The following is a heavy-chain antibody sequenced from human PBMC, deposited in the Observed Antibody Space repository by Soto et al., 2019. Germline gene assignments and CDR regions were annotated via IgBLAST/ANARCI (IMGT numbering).Heavy chain of an antibody. CDR1: GYTFSDYY. D-gene: IGHD1-1*01. CDR3: AREPATAKPEGVDF. V-gene: IGHV1-2*02. Sequence: ASVKVSCKASGYTFSDYYIHWVRQAPRQGLEWMGWINPNSGGTKYAPKFQGGVTMTRDTSITTAYMELSRPRSGDTAVYYCAREPATAKPEGVDFWGQGTLVTVSS. CDR2: INPNSGGT. J-gene: IGHJ4*02.